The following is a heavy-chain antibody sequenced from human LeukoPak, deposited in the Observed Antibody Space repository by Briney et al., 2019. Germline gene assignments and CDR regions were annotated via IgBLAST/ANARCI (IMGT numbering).Heavy chain of an antibody. J-gene: IGHJ4*02. CDR3: YRYCSSTSCYRDFDY. CDR2: IRSKAYGGTT. Sequence: GSLRLSCTASGFTFGDYAMSWVRQAPGKGLEWVGFIRSKAYGGTTEYAASVKGRFTISRDYSKSIAYLQMNSLKTEDTAVYYCYRYCSSTSCYRDFDYWGQGTLVTVSS. D-gene: IGHD2-2*02. V-gene: IGHV3-49*04. CDR1: GFTFGDYA.